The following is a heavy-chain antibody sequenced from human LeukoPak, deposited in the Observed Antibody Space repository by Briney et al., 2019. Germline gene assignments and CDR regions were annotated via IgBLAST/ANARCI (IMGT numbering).Heavy chain of an antibody. D-gene: IGHD3-10*01. Sequence: SETLSLTCTVSGGSISSSSYFWGWIRQPPGKGLEWIGSIHYSGSTYFNPSLKSRVTISVDTSNNQFSLKLTSVTAADTALYFCARQLYASGSYYAPMDVWGKGTTVTISS. CDR1: GGSISSSSYF. CDR3: ARQLYASGSYYAPMDV. CDR2: IHYSGST. J-gene: IGHJ6*03. V-gene: IGHV4-39*01.